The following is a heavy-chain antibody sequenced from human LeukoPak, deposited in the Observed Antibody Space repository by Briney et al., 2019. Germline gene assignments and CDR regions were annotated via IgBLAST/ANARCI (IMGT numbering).Heavy chain of an antibody. Sequence: PSETLSLTCGVSGYSVSRGYYWAWIRQPPGEGLEWIGTIYHTGSTYYNPSLERRVTISVDTSKNEFSLNLNSVTAADTAVYYCARAGWIITSVIDYWGQGALVTVSS. D-gene: IGHD3-10*01. J-gene: IGHJ4*02. CDR2: IYHTGST. V-gene: IGHV4-38-2*01. CDR3: ARAGWIITSVIDY. CDR1: GYSVSRGYY.